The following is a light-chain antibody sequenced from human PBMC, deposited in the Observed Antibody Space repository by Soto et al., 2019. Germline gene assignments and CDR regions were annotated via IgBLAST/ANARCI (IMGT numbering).Light chain of an antibody. CDR2: KAS. CDR1: QSFSSW. CDR3: LQYNSYPWT. V-gene: IGKV1-5*03. J-gene: IGKJ1*01. Sequence: DLQMTQSPATLSASVGDRVTITCRASQSFSSWLAWYQQKPGRAPNLLIYKASTLESGVPSRFSGSGSGTEFTLTISSLQPDDFASYYCLQYNSYPWTFGQGTKVEIQ.